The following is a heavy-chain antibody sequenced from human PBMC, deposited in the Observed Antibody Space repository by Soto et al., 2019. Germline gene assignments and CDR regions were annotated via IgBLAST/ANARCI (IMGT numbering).Heavy chain of an antibody. CDR3: ARAVAGTVYYYYGMDV. D-gene: IGHD6-19*01. CDR2: KWYDGSNK. CDR1: GFTFSSYG. J-gene: IGHJ6*02. V-gene: IGHV3-33*01. Sequence: QVQLVESGGGVVQPGRSLRLSWEASGFTFSSYGMHWFRQAPGKGLEWGAVKWYDGSNKYYADSVKGRFTISRDNSKNTLYLQMNSLRAEDTAVYYCARAVAGTVYYYYGMDVWGQGTTVTVSS.